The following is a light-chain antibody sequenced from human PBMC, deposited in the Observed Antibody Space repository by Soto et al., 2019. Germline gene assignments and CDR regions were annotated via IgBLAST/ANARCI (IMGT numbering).Light chain of an antibody. J-gene: IGKJ4*02. V-gene: IGKV3-15*01. CDR3: KQYDSWSPLT. Sequence: EIVMTQSPVTLSVSPGERATLSCRASQSINRKLAWYQQRPGQAPRLLISDASIRATGIPARLSGSGSGTEFTLAISSLQSEDFAVYYCKQYDSWSPLTFGGGTRVEIK. CDR2: DAS. CDR1: QSINRK.